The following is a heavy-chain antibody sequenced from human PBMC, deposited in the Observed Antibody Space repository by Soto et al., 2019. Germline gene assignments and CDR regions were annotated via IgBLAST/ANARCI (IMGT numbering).Heavy chain of an antibody. CDR3: ARRIVATKNWYFDL. V-gene: IGHV4-59*12. CDR2: IYYSGST. J-gene: IGHJ2*01. CDR1: GGSISRYY. Sequence: PSETLSLTCTVSGGSISRYYWSWIRQPPGKGLEWIGYIYYSGSTNYNPSLKSRVTISVDTSKNQFSLKLSSVTAADTAVYYCARRIVATKNWYFDLWGRGTLVTVSS. D-gene: IGHD5-12*01.